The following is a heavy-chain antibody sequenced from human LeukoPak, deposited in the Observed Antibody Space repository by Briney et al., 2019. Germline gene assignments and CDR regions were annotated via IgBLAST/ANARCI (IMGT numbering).Heavy chain of an antibody. Sequence: ASVKVSCKASGGTFSSYAISWVRQAPGQGLEWMGGIIPIFGTANYAQKLQGRVTMTTDTSTSTAYMELRSLRSDDTAVYYCARRIAVAGSDYWGQGTLVTVSS. CDR3: ARRIAVAGSDY. J-gene: IGHJ4*02. CDR2: IIPIFGTA. D-gene: IGHD6-19*01. V-gene: IGHV1-69*05. CDR1: GGTFSSYA.